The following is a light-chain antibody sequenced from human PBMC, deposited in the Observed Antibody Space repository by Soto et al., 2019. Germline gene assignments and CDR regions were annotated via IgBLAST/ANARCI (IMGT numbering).Light chain of an antibody. CDR2: DAS. V-gene: IGKV3-11*01. Sequence: IVLTQSPATLSLSPGERAALSCRASQSVSTSLAWYQHKPGQAPRLFIYDASKRAPGIPARFSGSGSGTDFTLTISSLEPEDFAVYYCQGRDVWPSFGQGTKVDIK. CDR1: QSVSTS. J-gene: IGKJ1*01. CDR3: QGRDVWPS.